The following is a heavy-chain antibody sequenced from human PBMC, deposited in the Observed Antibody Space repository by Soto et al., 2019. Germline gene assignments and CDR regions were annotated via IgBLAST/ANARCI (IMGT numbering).Heavy chain of an antibody. V-gene: IGHV1-18*04. J-gene: IGHJ6*02. CDR3: AREGFWSGYYHSRGPQYFYYGMDV. CDR2: ISAYNGNT. Sequence: ASVKVSCKASGYTFTSYGISWVRQAPGQGIEWMGWISAYNGNTNYAQKLQGRVTMTTDTSTSTAYMELRSLRSDDTAVYYCAREGFWSGYYHSRGPQYFYYGMDVWGQGTTVTVSS. CDR1: GYTFTSYG. D-gene: IGHD3-3*01.